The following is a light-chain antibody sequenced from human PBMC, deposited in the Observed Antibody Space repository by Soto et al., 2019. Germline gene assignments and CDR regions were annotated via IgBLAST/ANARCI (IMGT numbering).Light chain of an antibody. V-gene: IGKV3-20*01. CDR2: GAS. Sequence: DIVLTQFPGTLSLSPGERATLSCRTSKSITANYLAWYQQKPGQAPRLLIYGASNRASGIPDRFSGSGSGTDFTLTITRLEPEDFAVYYCQQYDSLPRTFGRGTKVEIK. CDR3: QQYDSLPRT. CDR1: KSITANY. J-gene: IGKJ1*01.